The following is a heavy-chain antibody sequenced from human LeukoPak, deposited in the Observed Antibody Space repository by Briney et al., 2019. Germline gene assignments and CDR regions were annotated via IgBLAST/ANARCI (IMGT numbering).Heavy chain of an antibody. J-gene: IGHJ3*02. CDR2: IIPIFVTT. Sequence: GASVKVSCKASGGTFSTFGISWVRQAPGQGLEWMGGIIPIFVTTTFAQKFQDRVTITADESTTTAYMELSSLRSEGTAVYFCARDLHRGGYQGGAFDIWGQGTLVTVSS. CDR1: GGTFSTFG. V-gene: IGHV1-69*13. D-gene: IGHD5-12*01. CDR3: ARDLHRGGYQGGAFDI.